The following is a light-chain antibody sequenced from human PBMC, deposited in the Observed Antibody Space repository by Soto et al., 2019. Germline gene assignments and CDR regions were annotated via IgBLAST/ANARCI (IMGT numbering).Light chain of an antibody. CDR3: QVLDGGDEQNYV. CDR2: DDR. J-gene: IGLJ1*01. Sequence: SYVLTQSPSVSVAPGQTVTIMCGGHSIGGKSVHWYQHRPGQAPVVVVFDDRDRPSGIPERFSGSNSGNTATLTITSVEAGDEADYFCQVLDGGDEQNYVFGPGTKVTVL. V-gene: IGLV3-21*02. CDR1: SIGGKS.